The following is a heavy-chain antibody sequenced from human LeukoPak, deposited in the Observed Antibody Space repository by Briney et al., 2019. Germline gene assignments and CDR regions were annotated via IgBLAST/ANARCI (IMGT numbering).Heavy chain of an antibody. V-gene: IGHV3-30*02. Sequence: GGSLRLSCAASGLTFSSYGMHWVRQAPGKGLEGVAFIRYDGSNEYYADSVKGRFSISRVNSKNTLYLQMNSLRAEDTAVYYCAKDLVGWQLDYWGQGTLVTVSS. CDR3: AKDLVGWQLDY. CDR1: GLTFSSYG. D-gene: IGHD2-15*01. CDR2: IRYDGSNE. J-gene: IGHJ4*02.